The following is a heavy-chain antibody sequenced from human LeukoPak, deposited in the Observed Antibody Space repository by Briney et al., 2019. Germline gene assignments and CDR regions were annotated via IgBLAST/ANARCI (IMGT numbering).Heavy chain of an antibody. J-gene: IGHJ6*03. D-gene: IGHD5-12*01. CDR1: GGSFSGYY. CDR2: INHSGST. Sequence: SETLSLTCAVYGGSFSGYYWSWIRQPPGKGLEWIGEINHSGSTNYNPSLKSRVTISVDTSKNQFSLKLSSVTAADTAVYYCARTRGYENYYYYYMDVWGKGTTVTVSS. CDR3: ARTRGYENYYYYYMDV. V-gene: IGHV4-34*01.